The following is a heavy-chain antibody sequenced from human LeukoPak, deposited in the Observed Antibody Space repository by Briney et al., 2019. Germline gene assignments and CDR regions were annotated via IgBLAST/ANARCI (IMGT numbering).Heavy chain of an antibody. J-gene: IGHJ5*02. V-gene: IGHV4-61*02. D-gene: IGHD3-3*01. CDR3: ARDRSGYWFDP. CDR2: IYTSGST. Sequence: SQTLSLTCTVSGGSISSGSYYWSWIWQPAGKGLEWIGRIYTSGSTNYNPSLKSRVTISVDTFKNQFSLKLSSVTAADTAVYYCARDRSGYWFDPWGQGTLVTVSS. CDR1: GGSISSGSYY.